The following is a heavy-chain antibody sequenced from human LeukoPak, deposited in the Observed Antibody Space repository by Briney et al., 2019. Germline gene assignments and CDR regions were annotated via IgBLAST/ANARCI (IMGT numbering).Heavy chain of an antibody. CDR2: ISTYNGNT. J-gene: IGHJ4*02. Sequence: ASVKVSCKASGYTFTKYGITWVRQAPGQGLEWMGWISTYNGNTNYAQKLQGRVTMTTDTSTSTAYMELSSLISDGAVVYYCARGDDYGDYWGLYWVQATLVTVSS. D-gene: IGHD4-17*01. CDR3: ARGDDYGDYWGLY. V-gene: IGHV1-18*01. CDR1: GYTFTKYG.